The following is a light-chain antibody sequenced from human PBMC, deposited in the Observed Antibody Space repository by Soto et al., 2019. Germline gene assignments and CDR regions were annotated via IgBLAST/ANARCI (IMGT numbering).Light chain of an antibody. Sequence: QSVLTQPPSVSGAPGQRVTISCPGSSSNIGADYDVHWYQQLPGTAPKLLIYGNSNRPSGVPDRFSGSKSGTSASLAITGLQAEDEADYHCQSYDSSLSGSVFGGGTKLTV. CDR3: QSYDSSLSGSV. CDR2: GNS. V-gene: IGLV1-40*01. J-gene: IGLJ2*01. CDR1: SSNIGADYD.